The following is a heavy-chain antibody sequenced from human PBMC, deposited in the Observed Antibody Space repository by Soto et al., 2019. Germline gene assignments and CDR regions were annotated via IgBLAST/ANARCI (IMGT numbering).Heavy chain of an antibody. CDR3: ARRGGSSGWYAFIGSDYYYGMDV. CDR1: GYSFTSYW. V-gene: IGHV5-51*01. CDR2: IYPGDSDT. J-gene: IGHJ6*02. Sequence: PGESLKISCKGSGYSFTSYWIGWVRQMPGKGLEWMGIIYPGDSDTRYSPSFQGQVTISADKSISTAYLQWSSLKASDTAMYYCARRGGSSGWYAFIGSDYYYGMDVWGQGTTVTVSS. D-gene: IGHD6-19*01.